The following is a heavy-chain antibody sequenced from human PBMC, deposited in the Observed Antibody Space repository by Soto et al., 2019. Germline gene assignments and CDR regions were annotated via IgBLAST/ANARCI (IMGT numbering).Heavy chain of an antibody. V-gene: IGHV4-31*03. CDR2: IYGSGGSGST. J-gene: IGHJ4*02. CDR1: GDSITSGGYY. CDR3: ARKHAGYFSGIDY. Sequence: QVQLQESGPGLVNPSQTLSLTCTVTGDSITSGGYYWSWIRQHPGKGLEWLGYIYGSGGSGSTLYNPSLKSRITLSVDTSKTQFSLTLSSVTVADTAVDFCARKHAGYFSGIDYWGQGTLVTVSS. D-gene: IGHD2-15*01.